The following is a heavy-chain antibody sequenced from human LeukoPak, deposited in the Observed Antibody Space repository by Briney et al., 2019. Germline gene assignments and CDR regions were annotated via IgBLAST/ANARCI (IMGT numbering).Heavy chain of an antibody. D-gene: IGHD3-22*01. J-gene: IGHJ3*02. CDR2: ISSSGSTI. CDR1: GFTFSSYS. CDR3: ARVDTYYYDTKRGAFDI. V-gene: IGHV3-48*02. Sequence: GGSLRLSCAASGFTFSSYSMNWVRQAPGKGLEGVSYISSSGSTIYYADSVKGRYTISRENVKNSLYLQMNSLRDEDTAVYHCARVDTYYYDTKRGAFDIWGQGTMVTVSS.